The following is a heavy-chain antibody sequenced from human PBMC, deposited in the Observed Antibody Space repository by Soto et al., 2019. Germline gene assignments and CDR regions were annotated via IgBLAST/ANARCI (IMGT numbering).Heavy chain of an antibody. V-gene: IGHV4-31*03. J-gene: IGHJ5*02. CDR2: IDYSGST. CDR1: GGSISSGGYY. Sequence: QVQLQESGPGLVKPSQTLSLTCTVSGGSISSGGYYWSWIRQHPGKGLEWIGYIDYSGSTYYNPFNKSRVIILVVPANTQISQMLRAVTAADTAVYYCAISSGYADGFDAWGQGTLVTVSS. D-gene: IGHD3-22*01. CDR3: AISSGYADGFDA.